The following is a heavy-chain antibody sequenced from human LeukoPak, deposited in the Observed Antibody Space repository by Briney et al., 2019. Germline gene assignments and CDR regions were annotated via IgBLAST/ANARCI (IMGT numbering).Heavy chain of an antibody. CDR1: GFTFDDYG. CDR3: AKGRVTTFGVVNTNYAHYYYMDV. D-gene: IGHD3-3*01. CDR2: INWNGGST. Sequence: TGGSLRLSCAASGFTFDDYGMSWVRQAPGKGLEWVSGINWNGGSTGYADSVKGRFTISRDNSKNTVNLQMKSLRVEDTAVYYCAKGRVTTFGVVNTNYAHYYYMDVWGKGTTVTVSS. J-gene: IGHJ6*03. V-gene: IGHV3-20*04.